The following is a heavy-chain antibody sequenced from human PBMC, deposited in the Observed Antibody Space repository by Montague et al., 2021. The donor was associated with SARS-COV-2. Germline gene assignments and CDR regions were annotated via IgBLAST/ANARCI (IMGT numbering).Heavy chain of an antibody. V-gene: IGHV4-34*01. CDR2: INHSGST. CDR1: GGSFSGYY. CDR3: ARAGVVAGTTAETYYYYYGMDV. D-gene: IGHD2-15*01. Sequence: SETLSLTCAVYGGSFSGYYWSWIRQPPGKGLEWIGEINHSGSTNYNPSLKSRVTISVDTSKNQFSLKLSSVTAADTAVYYCARAGVVAGTTAETYYYYYGMDVWGQGTTVTVSS. J-gene: IGHJ6*02.